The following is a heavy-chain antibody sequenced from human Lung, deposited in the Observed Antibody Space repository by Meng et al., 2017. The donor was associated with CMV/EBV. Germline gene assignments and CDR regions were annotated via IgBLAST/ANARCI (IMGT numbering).Heavy chain of an antibody. CDR1: GGSISSSNG. Sequence: QVQLPASGPGLVQPSGTLSLPCAGSGGSISSSNGGSWVRQPPGKGLEWIGESYHSGSTNHNPSLKSRVTISVDKSKNQFSLKLSSVTAADTAVYYCARVVTALWGYYFDYWGQGTLVTVSS. J-gene: IGHJ4*02. CDR3: ARVVTALWGYYFDY. V-gene: IGHV4-4*02. CDR2: SYHSGST. D-gene: IGHD2-21*02.